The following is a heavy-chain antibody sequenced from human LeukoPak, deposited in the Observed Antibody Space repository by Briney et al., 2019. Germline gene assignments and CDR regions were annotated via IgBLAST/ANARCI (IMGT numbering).Heavy chain of an antibody. Sequence: SETLSLTCTVSGGSISSGGYSWSWIRQHPGKGLEWIGYIYYSGSTSYNPSLKSRVTISVDTSKNQFSLKLSSVTAADTAVYYRARDWSLDYWGQGTLVTVSS. CDR2: IYYSGST. V-gene: IGHV4-31*03. CDR3: ARDWSLDY. J-gene: IGHJ4*02. CDR1: GGSISSGGYS.